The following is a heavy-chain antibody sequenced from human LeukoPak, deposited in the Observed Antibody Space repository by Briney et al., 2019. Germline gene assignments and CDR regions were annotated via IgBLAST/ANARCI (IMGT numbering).Heavy chain of an antibody. CDR3: ARDRYYYDSSGSNIFDY. CDR1: GCSISSYY. Sequence: SETLPLTCTFPGCSISSYYGSSIRQPAGKGLEWIGRIYTSGSPNYNPTLKRRVTMSVATSKNQLSLKASSVTAAETAVYYCARDRYYYDSSGSNIFDYWGQGTLVTVSS. CDR2: IYTSGSP. V-gene: IGHV4-4*07. D-gene: IGHD3-22*01. J-gene: IGHJ4*02.